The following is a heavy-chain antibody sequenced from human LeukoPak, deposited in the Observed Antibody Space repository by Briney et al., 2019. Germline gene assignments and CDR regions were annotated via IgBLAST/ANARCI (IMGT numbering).Heavy chain of an antibody. CDR3: ARPPNWDNSAYRPMDV. CDR2: MNQDGSEK. D-gene: IGHD3-22*01. J-gene: IGHJ6*02. Sequence: GGSLRLSCEGSGFTFNAFWMTWVRLAPGKGLEWVANMNQDGSEKFYVDSVKGRFTISRDNAKNSLYLQMTSLRVEDTAVYYCARPPNWDNSAYRPMDVWGQGTTVIASS. V-gene: IGHV3-7*01. CDR1: GFTFNAFW.